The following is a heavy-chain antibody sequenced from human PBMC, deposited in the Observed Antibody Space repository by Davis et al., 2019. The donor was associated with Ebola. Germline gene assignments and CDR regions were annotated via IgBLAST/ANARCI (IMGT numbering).Heavy chain of an antibody. D-gene: IGHD3-22*01. V-gene: IGHV4-59*08. Sequence: MPSETLSLTCAVSGGSISSYYWSWIRQPPGKGLEWIGYIYYSGSTNYNPSLKSRVTISVDTSKNQFSLKLSSVTAADTAVYYCARSYDSIAFDIWGQGTMVTVSS. CDR2: IYYSGST. CDR3: ARSYDSIAFDI. J-gene: IGHJ3*02. CDR1: GGSISSYY.